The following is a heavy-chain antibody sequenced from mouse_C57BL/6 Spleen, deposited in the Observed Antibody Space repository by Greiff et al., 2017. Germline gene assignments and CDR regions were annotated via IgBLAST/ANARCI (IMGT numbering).Heavy chain of an antibody. Sequence: QVQLKESGPGLVQPSQSLSITCTVSGFSLTSYGVHWVRQSPGKGLEWLGVIWSGGSTDYNAAFISRLSISKDNSKSQVFFKMNSLQADDTAIYYCASPGSSSYYAMDYWGQGTSVTVSS. V-gene: IGHV2-2*01. D-gene: IGHD1-1*01. CDR3: ASPGSSSYYAMDY. CDR2: IWSGGST. CDR1: GFSLTSYG. J-gene: IGHJ4*01.